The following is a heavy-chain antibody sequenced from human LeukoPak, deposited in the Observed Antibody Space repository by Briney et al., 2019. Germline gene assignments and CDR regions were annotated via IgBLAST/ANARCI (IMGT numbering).Heavy chain of an antibody. Sequence: PGRSLRLSCAASGFTFSSYTIHWVRQAPGKGLEWVAVISNDATKKYYADSVKGRSTISRDNSENTLYLQMNSLRAEDTAVYYCAKDMNTVTTTFDYWGQGTLVTVSS. CDR2: ISNDATKK. CDR3: AKDMNTVTTTFDY. J-gene: IGHJ4*02. V-gene: IGHV3-30*04. CDR1: GFTFSSYT. D-gene: IGHD4-17*01.